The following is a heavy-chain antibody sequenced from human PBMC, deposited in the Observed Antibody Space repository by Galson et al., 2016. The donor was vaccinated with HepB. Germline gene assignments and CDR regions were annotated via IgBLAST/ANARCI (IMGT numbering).Heavy chain of an antibody. Sequence: SLRLSCAGSGLTFGDYAMSWFRQAPGKGLEWVAFIRSNTYGGTTEYAASVKGRFTISRDDSKSIAYLQMNSLKTEDTAVYYCTKDSSGYYLGDYWGQGTLVTVSS. CDR3: TKDSSGYYLGDY. CDR1: GLTFGDYA. V-gene: IGHV3-49*03. J-gene: IGHJ4*02. CDR2: IRSNTYGGTT. D-gene: IGHD3-22*01.